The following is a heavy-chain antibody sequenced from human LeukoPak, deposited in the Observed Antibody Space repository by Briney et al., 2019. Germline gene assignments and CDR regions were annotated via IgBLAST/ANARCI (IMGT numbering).Heavy chain of an antibody. CDR3: AKDHLPGIVVADRDY. CDR1: GFTLRSYW. CDR2: INTDGSST. J-gene: IGHJ4*02. V-gene: IGHV3-74*01. D-gene: IGHD6-19*01. Sequence: GGSLRLSCAASGFTLRSYWMHWVRQAPGKGLVWVSRINTDGSSTTYADSVKGRFTFSRDNAKNTLYLQMNSLRAEDTAIYYCAKDHLPGIVVADRDYWGQGTLVTVSS.